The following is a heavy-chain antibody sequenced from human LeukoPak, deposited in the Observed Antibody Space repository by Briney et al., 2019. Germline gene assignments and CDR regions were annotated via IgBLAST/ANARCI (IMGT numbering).Heavy chain of an antibody. J-gene: IGHJ4*02. D-gene: IGHD5-18*01. CDR3: ARDQGSGYADY. CDR2: IYYSGST. CDR1: GGSISSYY. V-gene: IGHV4-30-4*08. Sequence: PSETLSLTCTVSGGSISSYYWSWIRQPPGKGLEWIGYIYYSGSTYYNPSLKSRVTISVDTSKNQFSLKLSSVTAADTAVYYCARDQGSGYADYWGQGTLVTVSS.